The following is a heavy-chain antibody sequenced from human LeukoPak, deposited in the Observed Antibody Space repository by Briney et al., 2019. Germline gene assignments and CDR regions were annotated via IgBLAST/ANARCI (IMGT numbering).Heavy chain of an antibody. Sequence: SETLSLTCTVSGYSISSGYYWGWIRQPPGKGLEWIGSIYRSGSTNYNPSLKSRVTISVDKSKNQFSLKLSSVTAADTAVYYCARYRGASGYHFDYWGQGILVTVSS. CDR3: ARYRGASGYHFDY. J-gene: IGHJ4*02. V-gene: IGHV4-38-2*02. D-gene: IGHD5-12*01. CDR1: GYSISSGYY. CDR2: IYRSGST.